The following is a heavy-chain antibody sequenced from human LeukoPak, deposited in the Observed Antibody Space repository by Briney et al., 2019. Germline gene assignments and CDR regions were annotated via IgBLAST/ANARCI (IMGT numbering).Heavy chain of an antibody. D-gene: IGHD2-2*01. Sequence: ASVKVSCKASGYTFTGYYMHWVRQAPGQGLEWMGWINPNSGGTNYAQKFQGRVTMTRATSISTAYMELSRLRSDDTAVYYCARVYCSSTSCSHHFDYWGQGTLVTVSS. CDR3: ARVYCSSTSCSHHFDY. V-gene: IGHV1-2*02. J-gene: IGHJ4*02. CDR1: GYTFTGYY. CDR2: INPNSGGT.